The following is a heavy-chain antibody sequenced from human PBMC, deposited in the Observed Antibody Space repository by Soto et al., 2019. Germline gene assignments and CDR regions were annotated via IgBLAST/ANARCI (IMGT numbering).Heavy chain of an antibody. V-gene: IGHV4-30-4*01. CDR2: IYYSGST. J-gene: IGHJ5*02. D-gene: IGHD3-22*01. CDR3: ARGGGADTYYYDSSGQNNWFDP. Sequence: SETLSLTCAVSGGSISSGDYYWSWIRQPPGKGLEWIGYIYYSGSTYYNPSLKGRVTISVDASKNQFSLKLSSVTAADTAVYYCARGGGADTYYYDSSGQNNWFDPWGQGTLVTVSS. CDR1: GGSISSGDYY.